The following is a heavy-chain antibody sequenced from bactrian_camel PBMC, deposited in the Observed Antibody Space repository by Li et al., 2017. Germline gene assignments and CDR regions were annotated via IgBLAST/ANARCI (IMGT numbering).Heavy chain of an antibody. CDR2: INSSGRST. V-gene: IGHV3S40*01. CDR3: PLSQTRCVVAGRTWRITT. D-gene: IGHD6*01. CDR1: GFTFSDYT. J-gene: IGHJ4*01. Sequence: VQLVESGGGSAQAGGSLRLSCAASGFTFSDYTMTWVRQAPGKGLEWVSDINSSGRSTNYADSVKGRFATTRDNAKNTVYLQLNNLKTEDTALYTVPLSQTRCVVAGRTWRITTGARGPRSPSP.